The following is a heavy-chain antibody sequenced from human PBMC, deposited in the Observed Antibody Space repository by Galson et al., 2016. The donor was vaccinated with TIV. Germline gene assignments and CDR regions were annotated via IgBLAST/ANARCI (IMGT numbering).Heavy chain of an antibody. CDR3: AKDASELSLDFGNFDY. J-gene: IGHJ4*02. CDR1: GFTFSSYA. D-gene: IGHD3-3*01. CDR2: ISINGGAS. V-gene: IGHV3-23*01. Sequence: SLRLSCAASGFTFSSYAMTWVRQAPGRGLEWVSGISINGGASYYADPVKGRFTISRDNAKNTLYLQMNSLRAEDTAVYYCAKDASELSLDFGNFDYWGQGILVTVSS.